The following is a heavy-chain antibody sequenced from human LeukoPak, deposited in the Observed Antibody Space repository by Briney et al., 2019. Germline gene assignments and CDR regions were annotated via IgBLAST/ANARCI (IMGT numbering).Heavy chain of an antibody. D-gene: IGHD6-19*01. CDR2: ISYDGSNK. CDR3: AKDWKQWLSPYWYFDL. J-gene: IGHJ2*01. V-gene: IGHV3-30*18. Sequence: GGSLRLSCAASGFTFSSYGMHWVRQAPGKGLEWVAVISYDGSNKYYADSVKGRFTISRDNPKNTLYLQMNSLRAEDTAVYYCAKDWKQWLSPYWYFDLWGRGTLVTVSS. CDR1: GFTFSSYG.